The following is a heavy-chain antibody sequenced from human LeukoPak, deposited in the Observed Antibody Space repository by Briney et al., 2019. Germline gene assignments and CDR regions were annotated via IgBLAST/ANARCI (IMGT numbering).Heavy chain of an antibody. J-gene: IGHJ6*03. V-gene: IGHV3-7*04. D-gene: IGHD6-6*01. Sequence: GGSLRLSCEASEFTFSRYWMTWVRQAPGKRLEWVANIKQDGIEKYYVDSVKGRFTISRDNAKNSVYLQMNSLTAEDTAVYYCARVVAPRTYHYYLDVWGKGTTVTFSS. CDR2: IKQDGIEK. CDR3: ARVVAPRTYHYYLDV. CDR1: EFTFSRYW.